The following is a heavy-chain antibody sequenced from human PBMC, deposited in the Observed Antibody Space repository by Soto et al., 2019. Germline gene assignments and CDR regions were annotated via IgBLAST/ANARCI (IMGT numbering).Heavy chain of an antibody. CDR1: GFTFSSYG. J-gene: IGHJ6*02. CDR2: ISYDGSNK. Sequence: QVQLVESGGGVVQPGRSLRLSCAASGFTFSSYGMHWVRQAPGKGLEWVAVISYDGSNKYYADSVKGRFTISRDNSKNTLYLQMNSLRDEDTAVYYCAKDRGPRYCSSTSCYTYYYYGMDVWGQGTTVTVSS. V-gene: IGHV3-30*18. D-gene: IGHD2-2*02. CDR3: AKDRGPRYCSSTSCYTYYYYGMDV.